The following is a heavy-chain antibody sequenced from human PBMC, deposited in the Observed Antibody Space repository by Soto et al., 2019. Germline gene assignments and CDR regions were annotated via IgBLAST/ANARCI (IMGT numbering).Heavy chain of an antibody. CDR1: SARISSSF. CDR3: ARRYLDPTYYGMDG. J-gene: IGHJ6*02. V-gene: IGHV4-59*01. Sequence: EPLSLTGTFASARISSSFWTLIRQPPGKGLEWIGYIYYSGTTNYNPSLKSRVTISVDTSNKQFSLKLSPVTAADTAVYYCARRYLDPTYYGMDGWGQGTTVTGSS. D-gene: IGHD1-1*01. CDR2: IYYSGTT.